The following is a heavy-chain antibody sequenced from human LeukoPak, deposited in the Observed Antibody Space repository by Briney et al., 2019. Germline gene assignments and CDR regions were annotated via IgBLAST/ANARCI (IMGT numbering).Heavy chain of an antibody. CDR3: ARAPSYHDILTGSISQHYFDF. J-gene: IGHJ4*02. CDR1: GFTFRSYA. D-gene: IGHD3-9*01. V-gene: IGHV3-64*01. CDR2: ISGKGDST. Sequence: GGSLRLSCAASGFTFRSYAMHWIRQAPGKGLEYVAVISGKGDSTYYVNSVRGRFTVSRDNSKNTLFLQMDSLRPEDMAVYYCARAPSYHDILTGSISQHYFDFWGQGTLVTVSS.